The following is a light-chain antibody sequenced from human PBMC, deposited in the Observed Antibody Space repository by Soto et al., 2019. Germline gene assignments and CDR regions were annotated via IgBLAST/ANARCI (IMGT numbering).Light chain of an antibody. V-gene: IGLV3-21*02. J-gene: IGLJ2*01. CDR1: NIGSKS. Sequence: LTQPPSVSVAPGQTSEITCGGTNIGSKSVHWYQTKPGQAPVLVVYDAGDPPSGIPERFAGSTYGNTATLTISRVEAGDEADYYRTVWDSTNDHVLFGGGTMVPVL. CDR2: DAG. CDR3: TVWDSTNDHVL.